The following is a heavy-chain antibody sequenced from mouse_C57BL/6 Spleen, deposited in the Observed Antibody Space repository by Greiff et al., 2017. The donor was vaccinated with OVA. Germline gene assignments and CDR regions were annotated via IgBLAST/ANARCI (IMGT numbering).Heavy chain of an antibody. V-gene: IGHV2-2*01. CDR3: ARNRDYHYAMDY. Sequence: QVQLQQSGPGLVQPSQSLSITCTVSGFSLTSYGVHWVRQSPGKGLEWLGVIWSGGSTDYNAAFISRLSISKDNSKSQVSFKMNSLQADDTAIYYCARNRDYHYAMDYWGQGTSVTVSS. J-gene: IGHJ4*01. D-gene: IGHD1-1*02. CDR1: GFSLTSYG. CDR2: IWSGGST.